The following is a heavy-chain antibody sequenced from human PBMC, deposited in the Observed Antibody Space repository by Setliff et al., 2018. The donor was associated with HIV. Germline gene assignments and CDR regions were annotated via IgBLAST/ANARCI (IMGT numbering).Heavy chain of an antibody. V-gene: IGHV3-66*02. J-gene: IGHJ4*02. CDR2: IYGGGTK. CDR1: GFNVSNSY. D-gene: IGHD3-3*01. Sequence: PGGSLRLSCAVSGFNVSNSYMSWVRQAPGKGLDWVSIIYGGGTKYYADSVKGRFTLSRDNSKNTLYLQMNRLRPEDTAVYYCARWSYAVLSGPYYFNSWGQGILVTVSS. CDR3: ARWSYAVLSGPYYFNS.